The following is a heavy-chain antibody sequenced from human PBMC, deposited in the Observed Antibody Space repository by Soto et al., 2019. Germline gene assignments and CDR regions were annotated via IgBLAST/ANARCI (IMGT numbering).Heavy chain of an antibody. V-gene: IGHV3-7*01. CDR3: ARDRAFSSFDY. J-gene: IGHJ4*02. CDR1: IFAFSDSW. D-gene: IGHD3-3*02. CDR2: ITPDGSDR. Sequence: GGSLRLSCAASIFAFSDSWMNWVRQAPGKGLQWVASITPDGSDRYYVASVKGRFSISRDNAKNSLYLQMTNLRAEDTAVYYCARDRAFSSFDYWGQGSLVTVSS.